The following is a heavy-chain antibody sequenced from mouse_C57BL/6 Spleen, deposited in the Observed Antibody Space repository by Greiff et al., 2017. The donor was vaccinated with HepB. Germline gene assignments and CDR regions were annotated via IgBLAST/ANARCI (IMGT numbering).Heavy chain of an antibody. CDR1: GYTFTSYW. CDR2: IYPGSGST. D-gene: IGHD4-1*01. CDR3: ARRGTGGYYFDY. J-gene: IGHJ2*01. V-gene: IGHV1-55*01. Sequence: QVQLKQPGAELVKPGASVKMSCKASGYTFTSYWITWVKQRPGQGLEWIGDIYPGSGSTNYNEKFKSKATLTVDTSSSTAYMQLSSLTSEDSAVYYCARRGTGGYYFDYWGQGTTLTVSS.